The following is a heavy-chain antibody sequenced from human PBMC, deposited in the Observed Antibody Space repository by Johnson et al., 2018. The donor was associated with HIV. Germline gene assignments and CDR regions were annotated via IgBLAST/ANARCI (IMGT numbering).Heavy chain of an antibody. CDR3: ARPNRPQYRSTFDI. CDR1: GFTCSSYA. J-gene: IGHJ3*02. V-gene: IGHV3-30*04. CDR2: ISYDGSNK. Sequence: QVQLVESGGGVVQPGRSLRLSCAASGFTCSSYAMHWVRQAPGKGLELVAVISYDGSNKYYADSVKGRFTISRDNAKNSLYLQMSSLRAEDTAIYYCARPNRPQYRSTFDIWGQGTKVTVSS. D-gene: IGHD6-13*01.